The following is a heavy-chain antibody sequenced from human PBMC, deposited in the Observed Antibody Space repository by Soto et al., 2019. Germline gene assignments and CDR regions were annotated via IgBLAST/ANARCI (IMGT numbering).Heavy chain of an antibody. V-gene: IGHV3-53*01. Sequence: GGSLRRSCAASGFTDSSNYMSWVRQAPGKGLEWVSVIYSGGSTYYADSVKGRFTISRDNSKNTLYLQMNSLRAEDTAVYYCARARVAGINDYWGQGTLVTVSS. CDR1: GFTDSSNY. D-gene: IGHD6-19*01. J-gene: IGHJ4*02. CDR2: IYSGGST. CDR3: ARARVAGINDY.